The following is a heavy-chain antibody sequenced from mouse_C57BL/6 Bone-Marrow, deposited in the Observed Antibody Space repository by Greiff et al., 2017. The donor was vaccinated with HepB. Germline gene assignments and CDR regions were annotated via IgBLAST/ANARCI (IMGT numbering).Heavy chain of an antibody. CDR2: INPNYGTT. Sequence: EVKLQESGPELVKPGASVKISCKASGYSFTDYNMNWVKQSNGKSLEWIGVINPNYGTTSYNQKFKGKATLTVDQSSSTDYMQLNSLTSEDSAVYYWASGDYYGSRPRNFDYWGQGTTLTGSS. J-gene: IGHJ2*01. CDR1: GYSFTDYN. D-gene: IGHD1-1*01. CDR3: ASGDYYGSRPRNFDY. V-gene: IGHV1-39*01.